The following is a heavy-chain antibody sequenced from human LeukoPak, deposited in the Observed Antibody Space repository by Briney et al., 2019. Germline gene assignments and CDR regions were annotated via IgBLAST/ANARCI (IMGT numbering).Heavy chain of an antibody. CDR2: ISGSGAST. V-gene: IGHV3-23*01. CDR1: GFTLSTNA. J-gene: IGHJ4*02. CDR3: ARGPLIAAAGTW. Sequence: GGSLRLSCLTSGFTLSTNAMSWVRQAPGKGLEWISSISGSGASTYYADSVKGRFTISRDDSRNTLYLQMNSLRGDDTAVYYCARGPLIAAAGTWWGQGTLVTVSS. D-gene: IGHD6-13*01.